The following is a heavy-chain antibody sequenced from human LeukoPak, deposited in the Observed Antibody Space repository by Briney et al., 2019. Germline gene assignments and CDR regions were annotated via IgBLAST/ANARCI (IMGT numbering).Heavy chain of an antibody. Sequence: PSETLSLTCTVSGGSISSYYWSWIRQPPGKGLEWIGYIYYSGSTNYNPSLKSRVTISVDTSKNQFSLKLSSVTAADTAVYYCARDLMGFLESDYWGQGTLVTVSS. D-gene: IGHD3-3*01. J-gene: IGHJ4*02. CDR2: IYYSGST. V-gene: IGHV4-59*01. CDR3: ARDLMGFLESDY. CDR1: GGSISSYY.